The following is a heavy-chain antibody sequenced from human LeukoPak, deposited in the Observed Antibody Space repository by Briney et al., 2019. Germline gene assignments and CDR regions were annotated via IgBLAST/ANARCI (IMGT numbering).Heavy chain of an antibody. D-gene: IGHD3-16*01. CDR2: IDTAGDT. CDR1: GFTFSSYD. J-gene: IGHJ4*02. CDR3: ARVSSGGGESFYFDY. V-gene: IGHV3-13*01. Sequence: GGSLRLSCAASGFTFSSYDMHWVRQATGKGLEWVSAIDTAGDTYYPGSVKGRFTISRENAKNSLYLQMSSLRAGDTAVYYCARVSSGGGESFYFDYWGQGTLVTVSS.